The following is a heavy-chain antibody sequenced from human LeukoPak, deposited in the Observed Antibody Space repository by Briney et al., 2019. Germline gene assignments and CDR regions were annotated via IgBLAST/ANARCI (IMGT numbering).Heavy chain of an antibody. Sequence: PGGSLRLSCAASGFTFSTYWMSWVRQAPGKGLEWVANIKQDGSEKYYVDSVKGRFTISRDNAKNSLYLQMNSLRAEDTAAYYCARDTPIPAPGTLTDAFDIWGQGTMVTVSS. CDR3: ARDTPIPAPGTLTDAFDI. CDR2: IKQDGSEK. V-gene: IGHV3-7*01. D-gene: IGHD6-13*01. CDR1: GFTFSTYW. J-gene: IGHJ3*02.